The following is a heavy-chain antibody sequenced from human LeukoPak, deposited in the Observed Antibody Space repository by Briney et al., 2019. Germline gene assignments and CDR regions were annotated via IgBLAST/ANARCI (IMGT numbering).Heavy chain of an antibody. CDR2: ISYSAYT. CDR3: AIHAYCNTPNSSVIVGPPNYSFDY. J-gene: IGHJ4*02. CDR1: GGSLSSNSLY. D-gene: IGHD2/OR15-2a*01. Sequence: SETLSLTCTVSGGSLSSNSLYWGWLRPPPGKGLEWVVTISYSAYTYSKPSLNRRITLSVDTTKIPFSPVLTSVTAADTSIYDCAIHAYCNTPNSSVIVGPPNYSFDYWGQGTLVTVSS. V-gene: IGHV4-39*01.